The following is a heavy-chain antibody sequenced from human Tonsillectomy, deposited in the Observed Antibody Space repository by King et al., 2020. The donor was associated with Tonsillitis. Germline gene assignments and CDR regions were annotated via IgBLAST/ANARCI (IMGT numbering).Heavy chain of an antibody. Sequence: QLVQSGAEVKKPGSSVKVSCKASGGTFSSYAISWVRQAPGQGLEWMGGIIPIFGTANYAQKFQGRGTITADKSTSTAFMELSSLRSEDTAVYYCAREEYDFWSGYTYYFDYWGQGTLVTVSS. CDR1: GGTFSSYA. V-gene: IGHV1-69*14. D-gene: IGHD3-3*01. CDR3: AREEYDFWSGYTYYFDY. CDR2: IIPIFGTA. J-gene: IGHJ4*02.